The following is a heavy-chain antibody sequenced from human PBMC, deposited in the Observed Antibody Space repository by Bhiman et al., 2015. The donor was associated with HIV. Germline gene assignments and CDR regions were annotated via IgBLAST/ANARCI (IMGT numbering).Heavy chain of an antibody. CDR3: AREVGPRFDP. J-gene: IGHJ5*02. CDR2: IKQDGSEK. D-gene: IGHD1-26*01. V-gene: IGHV3-7*05. Sequence: EVQVVESGGGLVQRGGSLRLSCAASGFTISSYWMSWVRQAPGKGLEWVANIKQDGSEKYYVDSVKGRFTISRDNAKNSLYLQMNSLRDEDTAVYYCAREVGPRFDPWGQGNPGSPSP. CDR1: GFTISSYW.